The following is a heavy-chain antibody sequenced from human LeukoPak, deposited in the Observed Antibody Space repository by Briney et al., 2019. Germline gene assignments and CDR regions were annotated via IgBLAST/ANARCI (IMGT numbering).Heavy chain of an antibody. CDR1: GGSISSGSYY. CDR2: IYTSRST. CDR3: ARDRRPIGIVDY. Sequence: IPSETLSLTCTASGGSISSGSYYWSWIRQPAGKGLEWIGRIYTSRSTNYNPSLKSRVTISVDTSKNQFSLKLSSVTAADTAVYYCARDRRPIGIVDYWGQGTLVTVSS. D-gene: IGHD1-26*01. V-gene: IGHV4-61*02. J-gene: IGHJ4*02.